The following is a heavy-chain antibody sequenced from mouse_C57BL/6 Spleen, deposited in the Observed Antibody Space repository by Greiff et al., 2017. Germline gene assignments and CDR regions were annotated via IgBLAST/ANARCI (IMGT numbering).Heavy chain of an antibody. CDR3: TRGSSSEYFDV. CDR2: IDPENGDT. V-gene: IGHV14-4*01. CDR1: GFNIKDDY. Sequence: EVQLQQSGAELVRPGASVKLSCTASGFNIKDDYMHWVKQRPEQGLEWIGWIDPENGDTEYASKFQGKATITADTSSNTAYLQLSSLTSEDTAVYYCTRGSSSEYFDVWGTGTTVTVSS. J-gene: IGHJ1*03. D-gene: IGHD1-1*01.